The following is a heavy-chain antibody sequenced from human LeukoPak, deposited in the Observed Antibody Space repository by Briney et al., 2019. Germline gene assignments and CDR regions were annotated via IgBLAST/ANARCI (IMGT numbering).Heavy chain of an antibody. V-gene: IGHV1-2*02. J-gene: IGHJ6*03. CDR3: ARRGNGGTYYYYYYYTDV. Sequence: GASVKVSCKASGYTFTGYYMHWVRQAPGQGLEWMGWINPNSGGTNYAQKFQGRVTMTRDTSISTAYMELSRLRSDDTAVYYCARRGNGGTYYYYYYYTDVWGKGTTVTVSS. CDR2: INPNSGGT. D-gene: IGHD2-15*01. CDR1: GYTFTGYY.